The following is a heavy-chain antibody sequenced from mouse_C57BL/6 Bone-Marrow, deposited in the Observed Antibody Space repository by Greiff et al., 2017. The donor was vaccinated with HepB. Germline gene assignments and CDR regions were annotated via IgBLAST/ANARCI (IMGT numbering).Heavy chain of an antibody. D-gene: IGHD2-1*01. Sequence: EVKLQESGAELVRPGASVKLSCTASGFNIKDDYMHWVKQRPEQGLEWIGWIDPDNGDTEYASKFQGKATITADTSSNTAYLQLSSLTSEDTAVYYCTFYGNYPYFDYWGQGTTLTVSS. CDR1: GFNIKDDY. CDR3: TFYGNYPYFDY. J-gene: IGHJ2*01. CDR2: IDPDNGDT. V-gene: IGHV14-4*01.